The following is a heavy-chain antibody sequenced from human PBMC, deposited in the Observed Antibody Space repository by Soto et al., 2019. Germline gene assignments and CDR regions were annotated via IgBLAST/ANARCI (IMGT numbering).Heavy chain of an antibody. Sequence: EVQVLDSGGGLVQPGASLRLSCTASGLTFSRFAMSWVRQAPGKGLEWVATTHGSGRADYAEFVRGRFTNSRNNSRDTMYLQMNTLRAENTAVYYCAKDKGSGGHTNWCFDVWGRGTLVAVSS. CDR2: THGSGRA. CDR3: AKDKGSGGHTNWCFDV. J-gene: IGHJ2*01. CDR1: GLTFSRFA. V-gene: IGHV3-23*01. D-gene: IGHD2-8*01.